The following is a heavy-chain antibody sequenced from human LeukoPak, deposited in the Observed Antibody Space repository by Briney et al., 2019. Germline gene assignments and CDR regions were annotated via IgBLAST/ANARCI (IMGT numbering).Heavy chain of an antibody. Sequence: ASVKVSCKASGYTFTSYGISWVRQAPGQGLEWMGWISAYNGNANYAQKLQGRVTMTTDTSTSTACMELRSLRSDDTAVYYCARVPLPGPYYYYDSSGYYIFWGQGTLVTVSS. CDR1: GYTFTSYG. CDR3: ARVPLPGPYYYYDSSGYYIF. CDR2: ISAYNGNA. V-gene: IGHV1-18*01. D-gene: IGHD3-22*01. J-gene: IGHJ4*02.